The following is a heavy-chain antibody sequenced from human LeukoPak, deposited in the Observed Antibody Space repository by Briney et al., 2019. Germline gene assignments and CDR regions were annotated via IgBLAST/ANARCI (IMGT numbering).Heavy chain of an antibody. V-gene: IGHV4-4*07. CDR1: GGSISSYY. D-gene: IGHD6-13*01. Sequence: SETLSLTCTVSGGSISSYYWSWIRQPAGKGLEWIGRIYTSGSTNYNPSLKSRVTMSVDTSKNQFSLKLSSVTAADTAVYYCARDRGIAAAGVSFDIWGQGTMVTVSS. CDR3: ARDRGIAAAGVSFDI. CDR2: IYTSGST. J-gene: IGHJ3*02.